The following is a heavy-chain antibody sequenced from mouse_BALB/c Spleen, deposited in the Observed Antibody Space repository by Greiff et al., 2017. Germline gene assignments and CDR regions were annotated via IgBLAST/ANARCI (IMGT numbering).Heavy chain of an antibody. Sequence: EVQLQESGPGLVKPSQSLSLTCTVTGYSITSDYAWNWIRQFPGNKLEWMGYISYSGSTSYNPSLKSRISITRDTSKNQFFLQLNSVTTEDTATYYCATYRYYFDYWGQGTTLTVSS. D-gene: IGHD2-14*01. CDR1: GYSITSDYA. V-gene: IGHV3-2*02. CDR2: ISYSGST. J-gene: IGHJ2*01. CDR3: ATYRYYFDY.